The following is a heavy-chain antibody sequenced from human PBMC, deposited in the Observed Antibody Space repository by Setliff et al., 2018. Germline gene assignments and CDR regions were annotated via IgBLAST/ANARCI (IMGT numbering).Heavy chain of an antibody. Sequence: ASVKVSCKASGYTFTSYGISWVRQAPGQGLEWMGWISAYNGNTNYAQKLQGRVTMTTDTSTSTAYMELRSPRSDDTAVYYCASDGQGNYNFWSGSYYHYGMDVWGQGTTVTVSS. D-gene: IGHD3-3*01. V-gene: IGHV1-18*01. CDR2: ISAYNGNT. CDR3: ASDGQGNYNFWSGSYYHYGMDV. J-gene: IGHJ6*02. CDR1: GYTFTSYG.